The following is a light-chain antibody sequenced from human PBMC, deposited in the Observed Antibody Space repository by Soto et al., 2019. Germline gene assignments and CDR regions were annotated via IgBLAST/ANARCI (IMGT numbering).Light chain of an antibody. CDR3: QQYDDWPET. CDR1: QSVSSN. V-gene: IGKV3-15*01. CDR2: DAS. J-gene: IGKJ1*01. Sequence: EKVMTQSPATLSVSPGERATLSCRASQSVSSNLAWYQQKPGQAPGLLIYDASTRATGIPARFSGSGSGTEFTLTISSLQSEDLAVYCCQQYDDWPETFGQGTKVEIK.